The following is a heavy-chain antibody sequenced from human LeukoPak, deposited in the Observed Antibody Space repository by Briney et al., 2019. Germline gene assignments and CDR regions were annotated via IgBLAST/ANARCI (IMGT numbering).Heavy chain of an antibody. CDR3: AHRSRSSSWYNSVFDY. Sequence: SGPTLVNPTQTLTLTFTFSGFSLSTSGVGVGWIRQPPGKALEWLALIYWDDDKRYSPYQKSRLTITKDTSKNQVVLTMTNMDPVDTATYYCAHRSRSSSWYNSVFDYWGQGTLVTVSS. CDR2: IYWDDDK. J-gene: IGHJ4*02. V-gene: IGHV2-5*02. CDR1: GFSLSTSGVG. D-gene: IGHD6-13*01.